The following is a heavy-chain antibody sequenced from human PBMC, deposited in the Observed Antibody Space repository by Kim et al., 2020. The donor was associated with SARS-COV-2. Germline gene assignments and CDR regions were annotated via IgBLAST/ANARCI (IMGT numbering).Heavy chain of an antibody. J-gene: IGHJ4*02. D-gene: IGHD3-9*01. Sequence: SLVTISVDTSKNQFSLKLSSVTAADTAVYYCARGVLRYFDWPTPGEFDYWGQGTLVTVSS. V-gene: IGHV4-39*07. CDR3: ARGVLRYFDWPTPGEFDY.